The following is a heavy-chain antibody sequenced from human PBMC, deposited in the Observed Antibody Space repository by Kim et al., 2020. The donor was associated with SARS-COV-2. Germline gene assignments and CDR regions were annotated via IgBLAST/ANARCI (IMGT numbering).Heavy chain of an antibody. Sequence: GGSLRLSCAASGFTFSSYWMSWVRQAPGKGLEWVANIKQDGSEKYYVDSVKGRFTISRDNAKNSLYLQMNSLRAEDTAVYYCAREREAGDIVATISGDYWGQGTLVTVSS. CDR3: AREREAGDIVATISGDY. D-gene: IGHD5-12*01. CDR1: GFTFSSYW. J-gene: IGHJ4*02. V-gene: IGHV3-7*01. CDR2: IKQDGSEK.